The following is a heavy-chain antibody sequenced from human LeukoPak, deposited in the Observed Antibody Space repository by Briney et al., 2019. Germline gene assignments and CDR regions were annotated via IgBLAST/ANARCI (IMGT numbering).Heavy chain of an antibody. D-gene: IGHD6-6*01. J-gene: IGHJ4*02. V-gene: IGHV3-23*01. Sequence: GGSLRLSCAASGFTFRSYAMSWVRQAPGKGLEWVSVISGSGGSTYYADSVKGRFTISRDNSKNTLYLQMNSLRAEDTAVYYCARDHSSSLLIDYWGQGTLVTVSS. CDR3: ARDHSSSLLIDY. CDR1: GFTFRSYA. CDR2: ISGSGGST.